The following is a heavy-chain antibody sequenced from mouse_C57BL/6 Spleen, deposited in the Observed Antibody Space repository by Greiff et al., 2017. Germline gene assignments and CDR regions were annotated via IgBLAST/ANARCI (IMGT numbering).Heavy chain of an antibody. D-gene: IGHD1-1*01. CDR3: AKPGYGSSYGGFAY. J-gene: IGHJ3*01. CDR1: GFSLTSYG. CDR2: IWGDGST. V-gene: IGHV2-3*01. Sequence: VQLVESGPGLVAPSQSLSITCTVSGFSLTSYGVSWVRQPPGKGLEWLGVIWGDGSTNYHSALISRLSISKDNSKSQVFLKLNSLRTDDTATYYWAKPGYGSSYGGFAYWGQGTLVTVSA.